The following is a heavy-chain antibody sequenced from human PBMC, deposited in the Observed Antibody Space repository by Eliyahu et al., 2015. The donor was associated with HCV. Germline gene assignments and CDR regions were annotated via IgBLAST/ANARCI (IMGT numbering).Heavy chain of an antibody. J-gene: IGHJ4*02. D-gene: IGHD3-10*01. V-gene: IGHV6-1*01. CDR1: GDSVSSNXAA. Sequence: QVQLQQSGPGLVKPSQTLSLTCAISGDSVSSNXAAWNWXRQSPXRGLEWLGRTYYRSKWYNDYAVSVKSRITINPDTSKNQFSLQLNSVTPEDTAVYYCARDDDSGAHYGSGSYYKRKRLYYFDYWGQGTLVTVSS. CDR2: TYYRSKWYN. CDR3: ARDDDSGAHYGSGSYYKRKRLYYFDY.